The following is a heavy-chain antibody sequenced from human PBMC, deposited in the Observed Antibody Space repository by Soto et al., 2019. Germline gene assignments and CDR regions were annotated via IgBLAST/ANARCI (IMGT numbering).Heavy chain of an antibody. CDR3: ARDLADY. Sequence: QVQLVESGGGVVQPGRSLRLSCTASGFTFSNYAMHWVRQAPGQGLEWVAIIWYDGSNQFYADSVKGRFTISRDNCKNSLHLQMNNLRAEDTAVYYCARDLADYWGQGTLVTVSS. CDR1: GFTFSNYA. CDR2: IWYDGSNQ. J-gene: IGHJ4*02. V-gene: IGHV3-33*01.